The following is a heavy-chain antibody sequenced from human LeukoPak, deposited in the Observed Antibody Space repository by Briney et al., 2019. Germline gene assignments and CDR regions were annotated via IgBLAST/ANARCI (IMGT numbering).Heavy chain of an antibody. CDR2: INHSGST. V-gene: IGHV4-34*01. CDR3: ARGVVAVTGTLSWFVP. CDR1: GGSFSGYY. J-gene: IGHJ5*02. D-gene: IGHD6-19*01. Sequence: PSETLSLTCAVYGGSFSGYYWSWISQPPRKGLEWIGEINHSGSTNYNPSLKSRVTISVDTSKNQFSLKLSSVTAADTAVYYCARGVVAVTGTLSWFVPWGEGTLVSVS.